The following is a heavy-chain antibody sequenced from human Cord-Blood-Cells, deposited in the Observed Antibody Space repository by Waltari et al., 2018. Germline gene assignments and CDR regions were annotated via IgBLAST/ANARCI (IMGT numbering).Heavy chain of an antibody. D-gene: IGHD1-26*01. Sequence: QVQLVQSGAAVKKPGSSVKVSCKASGGTFSRYAISWVRPAPGQGLEWMGGIIPIFGTANYAQKFQGRVTITADESTSTAYMELSSLRSEDTAVYYCARDRSGSYYNWFDPWGQGTLVTVSS. CDR2: IIPIFGTA. CDR1: GGTFSRYA. V-gene: IGHV1-69*01. J-gene: IGHJ5*02. CDR3: ARDRSGSYYNWFDP.